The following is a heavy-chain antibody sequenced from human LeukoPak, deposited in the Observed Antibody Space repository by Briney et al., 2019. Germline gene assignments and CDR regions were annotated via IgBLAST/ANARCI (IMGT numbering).Heavy chain of an antibody. CDR1: GFTFDDYA. V-gene: IGHV3-9*01. CDR3: AKGPLEGY. D-gene: IGHD1-1*01. CDR2: ISWNSGSI. Sequence: GGSLRLSCAVSGFTFDDYAMHWVRQAPGKGLEWVSGISWNSGSIGYADSVKGRFTISRDNAKNSLYLQMNSLRAEDTALYYCAKGPLEGYWGQGTLVTVSS. J-gene: IGHJ4*02.